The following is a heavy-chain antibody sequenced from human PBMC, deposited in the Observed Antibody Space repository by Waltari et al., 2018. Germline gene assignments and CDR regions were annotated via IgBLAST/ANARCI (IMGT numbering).Heavy chain of an antibody. CDR3: ARDEMEGITGTGY. CDR1: GGSLSSVDSY. Sequence: QVQLQESGPGLVKPSQTLSPTCTVSGGSLSSVDSYWHWIRQPPGKGLEWIGYIYYSGSTYYNPSLQSRVTISVDTSKNQFSLKLSSVTAADTAVYYCARDEMEGITGTGYWGQGTLVTVSS. D-gene: IGHD1-7*01. V-gene: IGHV4-30-4*08. J-gene: IGHJ4*02. CDR2: IYYSGST.